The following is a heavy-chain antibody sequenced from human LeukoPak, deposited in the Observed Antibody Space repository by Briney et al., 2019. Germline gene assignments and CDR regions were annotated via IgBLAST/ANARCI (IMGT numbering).Heavy chain of an antibody. Sequence: GGSLRLSCAASGFTFSNYEMHWVRQAPGKGLEWVSYISSSGSDIYYADSVKGRFTIYSDNAKNYLYLHMKSLRAEDTAVYYCAREMGTVVTLSSGYMDVWGEGTTVTISS. J-gene: IGHJ6*03. CDR2: ISSSGSDI. D-gene: IGHD4-23*01. CDR3: AREMGTVVTLSSGYMDV. CDR1: GFTFSNYE. V-gene: IGHV3-48*03.